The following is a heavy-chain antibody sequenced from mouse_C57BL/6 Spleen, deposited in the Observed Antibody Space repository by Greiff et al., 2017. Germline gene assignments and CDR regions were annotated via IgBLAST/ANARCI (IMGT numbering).Heavy chain of an antibody. D-gene: IGHD1-2*01. CDR1: GFNIKDYY. CDR3: TTLLRPYAMDY. J-gene: IGHJ4*01. V-gene: IGHV14-1*01. Sequence: EVQLQQSGAELVRPGASVKLSCTASGFNIKDYYMHWVKQRPEQGLEWIGRIDPEDGDTEYAPKFQGKATMTADTSSHTAYLQLSSLTSEDTAVYYCTTLLRPYAMDYWGQGTSVTVSS. CDR2: IDPEDGDT.